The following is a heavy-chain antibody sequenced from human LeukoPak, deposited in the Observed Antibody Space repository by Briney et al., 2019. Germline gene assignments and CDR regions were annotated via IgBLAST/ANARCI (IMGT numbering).Heavy chain of an antibody. V-gene: IGHV3-30*19. J-gene: IGHJ4*02. CDR2: ISYDGSNK. CDR1: GFTFSSYG. Sequence: GGSLRLCCAASGFTFSSYGMHWVRQAPGKGLEWVAVISYDGSNKYYTDSVKGRFTISRDNSKNTLYLQMNSLRAEDTAVYYCARSPYYDSSGYYDCWGQGTLVTVSS. D-gene: IGHD3-22*01. CDR3: ARSPYYDSSGYYDC.